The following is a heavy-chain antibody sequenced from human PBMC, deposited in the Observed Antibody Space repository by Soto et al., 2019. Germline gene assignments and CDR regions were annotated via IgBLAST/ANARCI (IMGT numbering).Heavy chain of an antibody. D-gene: IGHD3-3*01. CDR1: GGTFSSYA. CDR2: IIPIFGTA. CDR3: ARGRFPGPFDY. V-gene: IGHV1-69*13. Sequence: ASVKVSCTASGGTFSSYAISWVRQAPGQGLEWMGGIIPIFGTANYAQKFQGRVTITADESTSTAYMELSSLRSEDTAVYYCARGRFPGPFDYWGQGTLVTVSS. J-gene: IGHJ4*02.